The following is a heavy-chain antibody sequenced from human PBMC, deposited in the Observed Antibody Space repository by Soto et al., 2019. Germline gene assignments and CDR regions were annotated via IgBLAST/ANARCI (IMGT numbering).Heavy chain of an antibody. J-gene: IGHJ4*02. Sequence: SETLSLTCSVSGGSMNIGSHSWNWIRQSTGKGLEWIGFVYYSGTTNYNPSLKSRVTMSADTSRNQFSLKVNSMTAADTAVYYCARYRREAVAGYTLDNWGQGIVVPVSS. CDR1: GGSMNIGSHS. D-gene: IGHD6-13*01. CDR2: VYYSGTT. V-gene: IGHV4-61*01. CDR3: ARYRREAVAGYTLDN.